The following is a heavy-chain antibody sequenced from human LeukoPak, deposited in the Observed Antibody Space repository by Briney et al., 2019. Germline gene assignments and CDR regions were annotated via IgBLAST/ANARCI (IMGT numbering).Heavy chain of an antibody. CDR3: ARVAPYYYYFGMDV. CDR1: GFTFSSYW. V-gene: IGHV3-74*01. D-gene: IGHD5-12*01. CDR2: INSDGSST. J-gene: IGHJ6*02. Sequence: PGVSLRLSCAASGFTFSSYWMHWVRHAPGKGLVWVSRINSDGSSTSYADSVKGRFTISRDNAKNTLYLQMNSLRAEDTAVYYCARVAPYYYYFGMDVWGQGTTVTVSS.